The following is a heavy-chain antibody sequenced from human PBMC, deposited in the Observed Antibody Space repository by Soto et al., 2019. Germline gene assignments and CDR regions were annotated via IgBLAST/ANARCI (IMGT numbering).Heavy chain of an antibody. CDR1: GFTFSSYG. CDR2: ISYDGSNK. CDR3: AKSVATITLTTPERKKNWFDP. D-gene: IGHD5-12*01. Sequence: GGSMRLSCAASGFTFSSYGMHWVRQAPGKGLEWVAVISYDGSNKYYADSVKGRFTISRDNSKNTLYLQMNSLRAEDTAVYYCAKSVATITLTTPERKKNWFDPWGQGTLVTVSS. J-gene: IGHJ5*02. V-gene: IGHV3-30*18.